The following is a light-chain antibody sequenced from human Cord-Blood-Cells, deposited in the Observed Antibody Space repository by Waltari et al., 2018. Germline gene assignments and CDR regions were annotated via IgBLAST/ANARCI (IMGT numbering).Light chain of an antibody. CDR2: STN. CDR3: VLYMGSGIWV. CDR1: SVSVSTSYY. J-gene: IGLJ3*02. Sequence: QTVVTQEPSFSVSPGGTVTLTVGLSSVSVSTSYYPSWYQQTPGQATRTLIYSTNTRPSGVPDRFSGSILGNKAALTITGAQADDESDYYCVLYMGSGIWVFGGGTKLTVL. V-gene: IGLV8-61*01.